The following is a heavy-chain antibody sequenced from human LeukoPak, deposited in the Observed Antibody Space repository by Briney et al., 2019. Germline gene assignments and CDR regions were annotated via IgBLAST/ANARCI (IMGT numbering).Heavy chain of an antibody. CDR2: ITNSGGDT. CDR1: GLTFSNYG. J-gene: IGHJ4*02. Sequence: GGSLRLSCAASGLTFSNYGMSWVRQAPGKGLKWVSSITNSGGDTSYADSVKGRFTISRDNSKNTLYLQMNSPRAEDTAVYYCAKDKTSCSGGTCYGAPDFWGQGTLVTVSS. V-gene: IGHV3-23*01. CDR3: AKDKTSCSGGTCYGAPDF. D-gene: IGHD2-15*01.